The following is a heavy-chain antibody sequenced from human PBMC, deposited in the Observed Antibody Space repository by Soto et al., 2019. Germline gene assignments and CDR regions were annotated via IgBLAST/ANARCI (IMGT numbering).Heavy chain of an antibody. Sequence: QVQLVQSGAEVRQPASSVKVSCKTSGGTFSSYAISWVRQAPGQGLEWMGGIVPIVDTSTYAQKFQGRVTITADESTSTVYMELSSLRSDDTAVYYCVRVVAIPGYPDNWGQENLVTVSS. CDR2: IVPIVDTS. D-gene: IGHD5-12*01. V-gene: IGHV1-69*12. CDR3: VRVVAIPGYPDN. J-gene: IGHJ4*02. CDR1: GGTFSSYA.